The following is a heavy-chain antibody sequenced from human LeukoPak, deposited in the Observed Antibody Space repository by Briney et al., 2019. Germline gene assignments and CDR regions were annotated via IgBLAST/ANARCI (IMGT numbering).Heavy chain of an antibody. CDR1: VFIVSSNH. V-gene: IGHV3-53*01. CDR3: ARGQLSARICYFDY. J-gene: IGHJ4*02. D-gene: IGHD1-1*01. Sequence: GGSLRLSRAASVFIVSSNHMSWVRQALGKGLERVSAIYSGGSTFYADSVKGRFTISRDSSKNTLYLRMSSLRADDTAVYYCARGQLSARICYFDYWGQGTLVTVSS. CDR2: IYSGGST.